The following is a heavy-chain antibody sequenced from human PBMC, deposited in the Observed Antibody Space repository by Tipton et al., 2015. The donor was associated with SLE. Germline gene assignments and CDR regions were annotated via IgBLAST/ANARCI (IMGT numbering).Heavy chain of an antibody. Sequence: TLSLTCSVSSYSIYSGFYWGWIRQSPGKGLEWIGSIYRSGTAYYNPSLKSRVTMSVDTSKNQFSLKLTSVTAADTAVYYCARDPYDSWSDYQATFDYWGQGTLVTVSP. CDR3: ARDPYDSWSDYQATFDY. CDR1: SYSIYSGFY. D-gene: IGHD3-3*01. V-gene: IGHV4-38-2*02. CDR2: IYRSGTA. J-gene: IGHJ4*02.